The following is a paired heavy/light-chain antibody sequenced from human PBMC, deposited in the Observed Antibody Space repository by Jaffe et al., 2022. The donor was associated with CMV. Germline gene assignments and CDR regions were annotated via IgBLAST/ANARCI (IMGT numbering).Light chain of an antibody. J-gene: IGKJ1*01. CDR1: QNLRNN. Sequence: EVVMTQSPASLSVSPGENATLSCRASQNLRNNLAWYHQIPGQAPRLLIYDASSRATGIPARFSGSGSGTEFTLTISSLQSEDFAVYYCQQYINWPRTFGQGTKVEAK. CDR2: DAS. V-gene: IGKV3-15*01. CDR3: QQYINWPRT.
Heavy chain of an antibody. J-gene: IGHJ4*02. CDR1: GFTFSSYA. Sequence: EVQVLESGGDLVQPGGSLRLSCEVSGFTFSSYAMSWVRQAPGKGLEWVSSISGSGGSTYNADSVKGRFTISRDNSKNTLFLQMNSLGVEDTAVYYCAKSLDRYYDFYFDHWGQGILVTVSS. V-gene: IGHV3-23*01. D-gene: IGHD3-22*01. CDR2: ISGSGGST. CDR3: AKSLDRYYDFYFDH.